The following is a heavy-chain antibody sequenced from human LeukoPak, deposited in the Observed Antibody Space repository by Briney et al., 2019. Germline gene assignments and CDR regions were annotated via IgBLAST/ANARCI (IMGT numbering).Heavy chain of an antibody. D-gene: IGHD3-3*01. CDR2: IYYSGST. Sequence: SETLSLTCTVSGGSISSGGYYWSWIRQHPGKGLEWIGYIYYSGSTYYNPSLKSRVTISVDTSKNQFSLKLSSVTAADTAVYYCARGSYDFWSGYYPGHFDYWGQGTLVTVSS. CDR3: ARGSYDFWSGYYPGHFDY. CDR1: GGSISSGGYY. V-gene: IGHV4-31*03. J-gene: IGHJ4*02.